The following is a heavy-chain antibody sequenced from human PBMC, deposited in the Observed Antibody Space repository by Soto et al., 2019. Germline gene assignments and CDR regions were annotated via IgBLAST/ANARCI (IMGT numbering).Heavy chain of an antibody. D-gene: IGHD3-10*02. CDR2: IYDGGST. CDR1: DGNISNGGCY. Sequence: HPNTVADGNISNGGCYWSRKRQTPGRGLEWIGHIYDGGSTYSNPSLRSRVSISVDTSKTQFSLDLSSVTAAVTAVYNRAKTTCSDNLGYSAQRALRTVPS. V-gene: IGHV4-30-4*08. J-gene: IGHJ4*02. CDR3: AKTTCSDNLGY.